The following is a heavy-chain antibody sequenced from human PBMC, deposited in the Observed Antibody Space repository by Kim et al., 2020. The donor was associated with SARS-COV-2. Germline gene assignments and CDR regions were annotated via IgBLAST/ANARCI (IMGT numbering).Heavy chain of an antibody. CDR2: ISAYNGNT. D-gene: IGHD6-13*01. V-gene: IGHV1-18*04. Sequence: ASVKVSCKASGYTFTSYGISWVRQAPGQGLEWMGWISAYNGNTNYAQKLQGRVTMTTDTSTSTAYMELRSLRSDDTAVYYCARDRDSSSWHQTPSIDYWGQGTLVTVSS. CDR3: ARDRDSSSWHQTPSIDY. J-gene: IGHJ4*02. CDR1: GYTFTSYG.